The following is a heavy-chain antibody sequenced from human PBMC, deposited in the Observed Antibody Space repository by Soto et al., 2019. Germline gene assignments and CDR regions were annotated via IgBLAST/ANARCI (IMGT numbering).Heavy chain of an antibody. J-gene: IGHJ4*02. Sequence: GGSLRLSCAASGFTFSIYAMTWVRQSPGKGLEWVLSMSRTGDNTYYADSVKGRFTISRDNSKNTLYLQMNSLRAEDTAIYYCAKDQSNSNPLYYFDFWGPGTLVTVSS. D-gene: IGHD3-22*01. V-gene: IGHV3-23*01. CDR1: GFTFSIYA. CDR3: AKDQSNSNPLYYFDF. CDR2: MSRTGDNT.